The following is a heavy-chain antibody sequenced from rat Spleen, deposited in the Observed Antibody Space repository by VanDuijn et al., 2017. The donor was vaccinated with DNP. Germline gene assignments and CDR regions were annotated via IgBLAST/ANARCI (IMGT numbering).Heavy chain of an antibody. D-gene: IGHD1-11*01. CDR1: GFTFSDYA. J-gene: IGHJ2*01. V-gene: IGHV5S11*01. CDR2: ISTGGGNT. Sequence: EVQLVESGGGLVQPGRSMKLSCAASGFTFSDYAMAWVRQSPKKGLEWVAAISTGGGNTYYRDSVKGRFTISRDNAKSTLYLQMDSLRSEETATYYCAKAGGYSPWYFDYWGQGVMVTVSS. CDR3: AKAGGYSPWYFDY.